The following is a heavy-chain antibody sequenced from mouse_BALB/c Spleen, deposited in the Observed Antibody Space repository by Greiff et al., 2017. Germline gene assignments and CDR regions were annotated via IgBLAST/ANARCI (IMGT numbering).Heavy chain of an antibody. CDR2: ISSGGSYT. Sequence: EVKLVESGGGLVKPGGSLKISCAASGFTLSSYAMSWVRQTPEKRLEWVATISSGGSYTYYPDSVKGRFTISRDNAKNTLYLQMSSLRSEDTAMYYCARQDGYYGFAYWGQGTLVTVSA. J-gene: IGHJ3*01. D-gene: IGHD2-3*01. CDR3: ARQDGYYGFAY. CDR1: GFTLSSYA. V-gene: IGHV5-9-3*01.